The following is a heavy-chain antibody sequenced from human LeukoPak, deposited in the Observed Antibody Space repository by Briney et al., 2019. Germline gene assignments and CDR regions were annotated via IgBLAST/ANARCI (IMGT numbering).Heavy chain of an antibody. CDR2: IFYSGIT. Sequence: PSETLSLTCTVSGASISSYYWSWIRQPPGRGLEWIGFIFYSGITNYNPSLKSRVTTSVDTSKNQFSLNLSSVTAADTAVYYCARPLGYSSGWYRYDYYYGMDVWGQGTTVTVSS. J-gene: IGHJ6*02. CDR1: GASISSYY. V-gene: IGHV4-59*08. CDR3: ARPLGYSSGWYRYDYYYGMDV. D-gene: IGHD6-19*01.